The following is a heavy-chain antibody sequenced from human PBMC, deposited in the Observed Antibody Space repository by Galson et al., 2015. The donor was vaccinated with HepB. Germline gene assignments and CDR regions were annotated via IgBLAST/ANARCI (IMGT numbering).Heavy chain of an antibody. CDR1: GFSFRSDG. Sequence: SLRRPCAAPGFSFRSDGVHWVGQAPGRGLEWGAVIWYDGSNKYYADSVKGRFTISRDHSKNTLYLKMNGLSAEDTAVYYCARNCSSCPDYWGQGTLVTVSS. J-gene: IGHJ4*02. CDR3: ARNCSSCPDY. CDR2: IWYDGSNK. V-gene: IGHV3-33*01. D-gene: IGHD6-13*01.